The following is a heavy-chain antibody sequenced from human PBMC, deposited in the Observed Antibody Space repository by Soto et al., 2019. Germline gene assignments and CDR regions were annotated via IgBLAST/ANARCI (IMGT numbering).Heavy chain of an antibody. D-gene: IGHD2-15*01. V-gene: IGHV4-31*03. Sequence: PSETLSLTCTVSGGSISSGGYYWTWIRQHPGKGLEWIAYIYHSGYTFYNPSLQSRVTMSIDTSKDQFSLSLESVTAADTAVYFCARAHAPTLPFDFWGQGTLVTVSS. CDR2: IYHSGYT. CDR1: GGSISSGGYY. J-gene: IGHJ4*02. CDR3: ARAHAPTLPFDF.